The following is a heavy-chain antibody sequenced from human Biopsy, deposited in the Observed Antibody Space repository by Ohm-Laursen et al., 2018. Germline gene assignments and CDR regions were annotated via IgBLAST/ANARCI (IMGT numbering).Heavy chain of an antibody. CDR3: ARGEVTFGELIVSLDS. CDR2: IRPLNGDT. D-gene: IGHD3-16*02. J-gene: IGHJ4*02. Sequence: SVKVSCKTSGYNFISYSINWVRQAPGQGLEWMGWIRPLNGDTKYGQKFQDRVTMTTDTSTSTVYMELTSLRSDDTAVYYCARGEVTFGELIVSLDSWGQGTLVTVPS. V-gene: IGHV1-18*01. CDR1: GYNFISYS.